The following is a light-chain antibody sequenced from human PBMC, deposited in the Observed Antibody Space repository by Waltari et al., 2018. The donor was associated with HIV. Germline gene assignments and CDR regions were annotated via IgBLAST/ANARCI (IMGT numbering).Light chain of an antibody. CDR2: DVS. CDR3: CSYAGSYTYV. V-gene: IGLV2-11*01. Sequence: QPALTPPRSVSGSPGQSVTISCTGTSSDVAGYNTVSCYQQHPGKAPKVRIYDVSKRPSGVPDRFSGSKSGNTASLTISGLQAEDEADYYCCSYAGSYTYVFGTGTKVTVL. J-gene: IGLJ1*01. CDR1: SSDVAGYNT.